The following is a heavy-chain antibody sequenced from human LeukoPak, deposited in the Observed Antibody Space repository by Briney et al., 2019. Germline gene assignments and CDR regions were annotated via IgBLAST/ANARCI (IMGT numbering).Heavy chain of an antibody. D-gene: IGHD6-13*01. CDR2: IYISGST. J-gene: IGHJ4*02. V-gene: IGHV4-61*02. CDR3: AMRERLAAAFDY. Sequence: KASQTLSLTCTVSGGSISSASYYWSWIRQPAGKGLEWIGRIYISGSTNYNPSLKSRVTISVDTSKNQFSLKLSSVTAADTAVYYCAMRERLAAAFDYWGQGTLVTVSS. CDR1: GGSISSASYY.